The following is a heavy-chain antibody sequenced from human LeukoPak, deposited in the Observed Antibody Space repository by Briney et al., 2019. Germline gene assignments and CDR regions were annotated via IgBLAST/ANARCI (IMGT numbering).Heavy chain of an antibody. Sequence: GGSLRLSCAASGFTFSSYVMSWIRQAPGKGLEWVSYINHNAETIYYADSDKGRFTISRDNAKNVLYLQMNSLRAEDTAVYYCAKAAYSSGWYGTFDYWGQGTLVTVSS. CDR1: GFTFSSYV. CDR2: INHNAETI. J-gene: IGHJ4*02. D-gene: IGHD6-19*01. CDR3: AKAAYSSGWYGTFDY. V-gene: IGHV3-23*01.